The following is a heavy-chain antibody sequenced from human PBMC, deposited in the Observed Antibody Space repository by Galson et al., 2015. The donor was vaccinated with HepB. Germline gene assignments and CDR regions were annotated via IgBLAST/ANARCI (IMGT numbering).Heavy chain of an antibody. CDR2: ISANSDTT. V-gene: IGHV3-23*01. CDR1: GFTFNTNA. Sequence: SLRLSCAASGFTFNTNAMSWVRQAPGKGLEWVSAISANSDTTYYADSVKGRFTIFRDNSENTLYLQMNSLRAEDTASYYCAKAGIVYWGQGTLVTVSS. D-gene: IGHD1-26*01. CDR3: AKAGIVY. J-gene: IGHJ4*02.